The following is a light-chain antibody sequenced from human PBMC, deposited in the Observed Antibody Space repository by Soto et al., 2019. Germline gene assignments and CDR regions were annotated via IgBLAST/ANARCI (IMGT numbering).Light chain of an antibody. CDR2: DAS. CDR1: QSISSW. V-gene: IGKV1-5*01. Sequence: DIQMTQSPSTLSASVGDRVTITCRASQSISSWLAWYQQKPGKAPKLLIYDASSLESGVPSRFSGSGSGTEFTLTIGSLQHDDFANYYCQQYNRYSWTFGQGTKVEIK. CDR3: QQYNRYSWT. J-gene: IGKJ1*01.